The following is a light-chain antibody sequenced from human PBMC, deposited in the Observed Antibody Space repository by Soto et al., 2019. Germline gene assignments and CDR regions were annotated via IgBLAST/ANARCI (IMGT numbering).Light chain of an antibody. CDR1: QDIRNY. CDR3: QQLRSYPST. J-gene: IGKJ4*01. CDR2: DAS. Sequence: IQLTQSPSSLSASVGDRVTVTCRASQDIRNYLAWYQQKPGKAPKLLICDASTLYSGVPSRFSGSGSGTDFTLTISGLPPEDFAAYYCQQLRSYPSTFGGGTKVEI. V-gene: IGKV1-9*01.